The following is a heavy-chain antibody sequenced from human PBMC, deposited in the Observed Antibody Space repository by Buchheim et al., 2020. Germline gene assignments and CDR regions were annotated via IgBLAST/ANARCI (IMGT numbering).Heavy chain of an antibody. D-gene: IGHD1-26*01. CDR2: IDHRGST. J-gene: IGHJ5*02. CDR1: GASVRSGGFY. CDR3: ARVEWEYYWLDP. Sequence: QVQLQESGPGLVKPSETLSLTCTVSGASVRSGGFYWSWIRQSPGKGLEWIGYIDHRGSTNHNPSLQSRVSISVDTSTNQFSLKLSSVTAADTAVYYCARVEWEYYWLDPWGQGT. V-gene: IGHV4-61*08.